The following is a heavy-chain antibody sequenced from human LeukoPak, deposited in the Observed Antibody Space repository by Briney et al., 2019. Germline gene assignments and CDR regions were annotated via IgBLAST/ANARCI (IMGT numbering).Heavy chain of an antibody. CDR2: INPNSGGT. CDR3: ARYGRGPDYDFWSGYGHDAFDI. V-gene: IGHV1-2*02. CDR1: GYTFTGYY. J-gene: IGHJ3*02. D-gene: IGHD3-3*01. Sequence: ASVKVSCKASGYTFTGYYMHWVRQAPGQGLEWMGWINPNSGGTNYAQKFQGRVTMTRDTSISTAYMELSRLRSDDTAVYYCARYGRGPDYDFWSGYGHDAFDIWGQGTMVTVPS.